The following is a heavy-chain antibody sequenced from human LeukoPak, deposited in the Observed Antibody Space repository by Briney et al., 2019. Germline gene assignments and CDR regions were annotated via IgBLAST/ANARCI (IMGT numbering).Heavy chain of an antibody. J-gene: IGHJ4*02. Sequence: KPSETLSLTCSVSGGSISSYYWSWIRQPAEKGLEWIGRIYSSGGTDYNPSLKSRVTMSVDTSKNQFSLKLSSVTAADTAVYYCARDLGVRGVILDYWGQGTLVTVSS. CDR1: GGSISSYY. CDR3: ARDLGVRGVILDY. D-gene: IGHD3-10*01. CDR2: IYSSGGT. V-gene: IGHV4-4*07.